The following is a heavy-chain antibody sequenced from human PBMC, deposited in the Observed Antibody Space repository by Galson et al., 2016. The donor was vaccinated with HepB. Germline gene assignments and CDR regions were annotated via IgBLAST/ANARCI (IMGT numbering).Heavy chain of an antibody. CDR3: ARDVFPSIPMVREFDY. J-gene: IGHJ4*02. V-gene: IGHV1-18*01. CDR2: ISAYSGNT. CDR1: GYTFTNFG. Sequence: SVKVSCKASGYTFTNFGISWVRQAAGQGLEWLGWISAYSGNTKYAQSLQDRVTMTTDTSTTTAYMELRSLRSDDTAVYYCARDVFPSIPMVREFDYWGQGTLVTVSS. D-gene: IGHD3-10*01.